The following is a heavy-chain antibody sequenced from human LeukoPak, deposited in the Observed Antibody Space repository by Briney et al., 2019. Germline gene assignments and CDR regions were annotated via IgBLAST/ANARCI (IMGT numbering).Heavy chain of an antibody. CDR1: GYTFTGYY. J-gene: IGHJ4*02. CDR3: AGSLNDFWGGLGLSP. Sequence: ASVKVSCKASGYTFTGYYMHWVRQAPGQGLEWMGWINPNSGNTGYAQKFQGRVTITRNTSISTAYMELSSLRSEDTAVYYCAGSLNDFWGGLGLSPWGQGTLVTVSS. CDR2: INPNSGNT. D-gene: IGHD3-3*01. V-gene: IGHV1-8*03.